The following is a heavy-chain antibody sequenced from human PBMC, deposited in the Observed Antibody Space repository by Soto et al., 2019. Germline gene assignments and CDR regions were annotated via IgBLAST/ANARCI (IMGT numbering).Heavy chain of an antibody. D-gene: IGHD6-13*01. J-gene: IGHJ4*02. CDR1: GFSSGTYA. V-gene: IGHV3-23*01. CDR3: AKEDSS. Sequence: GGSLRLSCAASGFSSGTYAMTWVRQAPGRGLEWVSVISGSDGSTYYADSVKGRFTISRDNSKNTLYLQMNSLRAEDTAVYYCAKEDSSWGQGTLVTVSS. CDR2: ISGSDGST.